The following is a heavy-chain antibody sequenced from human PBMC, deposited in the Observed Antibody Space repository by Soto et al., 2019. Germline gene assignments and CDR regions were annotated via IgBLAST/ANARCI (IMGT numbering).Heavy chain of an antibody. V-gene: IGHV3-30-3*01. J-gene: IGHJ6*02. CDR3: ARDLGVLLWFGELPKMDYYGMDV. D-gene: IGHD3-10*01. CDR2: ISYDGSNK. CDR1: GFTFSSYA. Sequence: QVQLVESGGGVVQPGRSLRLSCAASGFTFSSYAMHWVRQAPGKGLEWVAVISYDGSNKYYADSVKGRFTISRDNSKNTLYLQMNSLRAEDTAVYYCARDLGVLLWFGELPKMDYYGMDVWGQGTTVTVSS.